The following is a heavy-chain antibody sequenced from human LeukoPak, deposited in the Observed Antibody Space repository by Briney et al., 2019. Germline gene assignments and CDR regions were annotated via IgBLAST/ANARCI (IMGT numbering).Heavy chain of an antibody. CDR3: ASLTAVVPAANFANY. Sequence: SETLSLTCAVYGGSFSGYYWSWIRQPPGKGLEWLGEINHSGSTNYNPSLKSRVTISVDTSKNQFSLKLSSVTAADTAVYYCASLTAVVPAANFANYWGQGTLVTVSS. V-gene: IGHV4-34*01. CDR1: GGSFSGYY. CDR2: INHSGST. J-gene: IGHJ4*02. D-gene: IGHD2-2*01.